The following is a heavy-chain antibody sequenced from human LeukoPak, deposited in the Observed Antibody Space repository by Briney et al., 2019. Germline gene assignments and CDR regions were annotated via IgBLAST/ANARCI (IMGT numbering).Heavy chain of an antibody. CDR3: ARDAPPYYYDSSGYYYGGDY. V-gene: IGHV3-11*01. D-gene: IGHD3-22*01. CDR1: GFTFSSYA. CDR2: ISSSGSTI. Sequence: GGSLRLSCAASGFTFSSYAMSWIRQAPGKGLEWVSYISSSGSTIYYADSVKGRFTISRDNAKNSLYLQMNSLRAEETAVYYCARDAPPYYYDSSGYYYGGDYWGQGTLVTVSS. J-gene: IGHJ4*02.